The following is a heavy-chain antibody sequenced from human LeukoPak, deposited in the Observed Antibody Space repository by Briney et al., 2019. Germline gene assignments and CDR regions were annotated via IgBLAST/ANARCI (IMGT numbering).Heavy chain of an antibody. Sequence: PSETLSLTCTVSGGSISGYYWSWIRQPPGKGLEWIGYIYYSGSTNYSPSLKSRATISVDTSKNQFSLKLTSVTAADTAVYYCARLNSNYMYNFYYYMEVWGKETTVTVSS. D-gene: IGHD4-11*01. CDR1: GGSISGYY. J-gene: IGHJ6*03. CDR3: ARLNSNYMYNFYYYMEV. CDR2: IYYSGST. V-gene: IGHV4-59*08.